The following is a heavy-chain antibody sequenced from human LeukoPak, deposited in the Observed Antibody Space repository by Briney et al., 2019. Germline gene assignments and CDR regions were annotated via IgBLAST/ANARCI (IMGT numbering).Heavy chain of an antibody. J-gene: IGHJ4*02. CDR2: ISYDGSNK. D-gene: IGHD6-13*01. V-gene: IGHV3-30-3*01. CDR1: GFTFSSYA. CDR3: ARAQYSSSWYFDY. Sequence: GGSLRLSCAASGFTFSSYAMHWVRQAPGKGLEWVAVISYDGSNKYYADSVKGRFTISRDNSKNTLYLQMNSLRAEDTAVYYCARAQYSSSWYFDYWGQGTLVTVSS.